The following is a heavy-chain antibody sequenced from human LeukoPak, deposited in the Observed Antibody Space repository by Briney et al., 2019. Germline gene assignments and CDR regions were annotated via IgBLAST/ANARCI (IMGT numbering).Heavy chain of an antibody. D-gene: IGHD1-26*01. Sequence: ASVKVSCKASGYIFTDFYIHWVRQAPGQGLEWMGRINPDSGGTNFAQEFQARVTVTRDTSISTAYMELSTLRSDDTAVYYCARPLATKLVDDGFDIWGQGTIVTVSS. CDR3: ARPLATKLVDDGFDI. V-gene: IGHV1-2*06. CDR1: GYIFTDFY. CDR2: INPDSGGT. J-gene: IGHJ3*02.